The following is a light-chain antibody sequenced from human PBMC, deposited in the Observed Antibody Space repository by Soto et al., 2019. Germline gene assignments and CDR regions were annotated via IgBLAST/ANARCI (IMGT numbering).Light chain of an antibody. Sequence: EIVMTPSPATLSVSPGERATLSCRASQSVSSNLAWYQQKPGQTPRLLIYDTSIRATGVPARFSGSRSGTEFTLTISSLQSEDFGVYYCQHYNRWPLTFGGGTKVDI. CDR1: QSVSSN. CDR3: QHYNRWPLT. V-gene: IGKV3-15*01. J-gene: IGKJ4*01. CDR2: DTS.